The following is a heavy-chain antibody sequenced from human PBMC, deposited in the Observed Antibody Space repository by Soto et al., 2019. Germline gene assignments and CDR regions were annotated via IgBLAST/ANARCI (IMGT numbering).Heavy chain of an antibody. Sequence: GGSLRLSCVGSGFTLSNYGVHWGRQAPGKGLEWVALMWYDGLRQTYLDSVRGRFTVSRDSSTNTIYLQMNSLRVEDTGNYFCVKESTPPFFDSWGQGTPVTVSS. CDR3: VKESTPPFFDS. CDR2: MWYDGLRQ. CDR1: GFTLSNYG. D-gene: IGHD2-15*01. V-gene: IGHV3-33*03. J-gene: IGHJ4*02.